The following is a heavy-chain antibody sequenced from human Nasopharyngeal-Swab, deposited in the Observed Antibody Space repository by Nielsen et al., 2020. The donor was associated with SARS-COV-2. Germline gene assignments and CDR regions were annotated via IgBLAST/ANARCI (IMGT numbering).Heavy chain of an antibody. J-gene: IGHJ4*02. CDR2: ISSSGDYI. V-gene: IGHV3-21*01. Sequence: GGSLRLSCAASGFTFSSYWMSWVRQAPGKGLEWVSAISSSGDYIYYAPSVKGRFTISRDNAKNSLYLQMNSLRAEDTAVYYCARDTPAMFAYWGQGTLVTVSS. CDR3: ARDTPAMFAY. CDR1: GFTFSSYW.